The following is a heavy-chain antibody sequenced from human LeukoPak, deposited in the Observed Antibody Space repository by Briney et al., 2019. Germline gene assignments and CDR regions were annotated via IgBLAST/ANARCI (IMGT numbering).Heavy chain of an antibody. V-gene: IGHV3-9*01. Sequence: PGRSLRLSCAASGFTFDDYAMHWVRQAPGKGLEWVSGISWNSGSIGYADSVKGRFTISRDNAKNSLYLQMNSLRAEDTALCYCAKGRGPGLWFGELIPWGQGTLVTVSS. D-gene: IGHD3-10*01. CDR3: AKGRGPGLWFGELIP. CDR2: ISWNSGSI. J-gene: IGHJ1*01. CDR1: GFTFDDYA.